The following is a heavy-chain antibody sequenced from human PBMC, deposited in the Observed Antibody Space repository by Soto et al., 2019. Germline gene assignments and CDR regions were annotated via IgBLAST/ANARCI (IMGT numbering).Heavy chain of an antibody. CDR1: GVSISSYY. Sequence: SETLSLTSTVSGVSISSYYWGWIRQPPGKGLEWIGYIYYSGSTNYNPSLKSRVTISVDTSKNQFSLKLSSVTAADTAVYYCARQATVYDAFDIWGQGTMVT. CDR3: ARQATVYDAFDI. V-gene: IGHV4-59*08. CDR2: IYYSGST. D-gene: IGHD4-17*01. J-gene: IGHJ3*02.